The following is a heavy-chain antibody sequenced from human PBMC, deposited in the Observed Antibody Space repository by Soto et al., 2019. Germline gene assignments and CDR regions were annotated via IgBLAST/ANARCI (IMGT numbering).Heavy chain of an antibody. CDR2: ISNDGSNK. CDR1: GFIFSSYS. D-gene: IGHD2-21*01. V-gene: IGHV3-30-3*01. Sequence: ESGGGVVQPGRSLRLSCAASGFIFSSYSMHWVRQAPGKGLEWVAMISNDGSNKDYVDSVKGRITISRDNSNNTLSLQMNSLRAEDTAVYYCARDQFLDAFDIWGQGTMVTVSS. J-gene: IGHJ3*02. CDR3: ARDQFLDAFDI.